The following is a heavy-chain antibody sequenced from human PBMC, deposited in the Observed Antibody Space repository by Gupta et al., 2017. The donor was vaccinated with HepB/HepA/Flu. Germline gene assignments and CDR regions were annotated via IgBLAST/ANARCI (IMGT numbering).Heavy chain of an antibody. CDR1: GFTFTTYD. Sequence: EEQVVESGGGLVQPGGSLRLACTTSGFTFTTYDMNWVRQAPGKGLEWVSQISPGGGAASYADSVEGRFTISRDNAQNSLFLQMNSLTVEDTAIYYCVCGNHYYGLDVWGQGTTVTVSS. V-gene: IGHV3-48*03. J-gene: IGHJ6*02. D-gene: IGHD1-14*01. CDR2: ISPGGGAA. CDR3: VCGNHYYGLDV.